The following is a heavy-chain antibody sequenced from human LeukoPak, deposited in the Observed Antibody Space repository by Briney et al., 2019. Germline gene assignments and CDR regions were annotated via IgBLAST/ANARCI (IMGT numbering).Heavy chain of an antibody. D-gene: IGHD2-15*01. V-gene: IGHV3-48*01. J-gene: IGHJ4*02. CDR1: GFTFSTYN. CDR3: ARSRTRYCSGGSCYSGVLGYFDY. CDR2: VSSSRRTI. Sequence: GGSLRLSCGASGFTFSTYNINWVRQAPGKGLEWVSYVSSSRRTISYADSVKGRFTISRDNAKNSLYLQMNSLRAEDTAVYYCARSRTRYCSGGSCYSGVLGYFDYWGQGTLVTVSS.